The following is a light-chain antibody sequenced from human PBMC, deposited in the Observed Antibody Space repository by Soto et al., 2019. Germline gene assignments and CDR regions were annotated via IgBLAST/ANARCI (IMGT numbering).Light chain of an antibody. CDR2: EVS. CDR3: NSYTGTSNV. Sequence: QSALTQPPSASGSPGQSVTISCTGTSSDVGAYKYVSWYQQHPGKAPKLIIYEVSERPSGVPDRFSGSKSGNTASLTVSGLQAEDEADYYCNSYTGTSNVFGTGTKVTVL. CDR1: SSDVGAYKY. V-gene: IGLV2-8*01. J-gene: IGLJ1*01.